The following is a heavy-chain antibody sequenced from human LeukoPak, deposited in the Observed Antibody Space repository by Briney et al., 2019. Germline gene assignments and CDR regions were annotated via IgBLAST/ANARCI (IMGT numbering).Heavy chain of an antibody. D-gene: IGHD3-22*01. CDR3: ARDEFQNYYDSSGSPHDY. J-gene: IGHJ4*02. CDR1: GFTFSSYS. Sequence: GGSLRLSCAASGFTFSSYSMNWVRQAPGKGLEWVSYISSSSSTIYYADSVKGRFTISRDNAKNSLYLQMNSLRAEDTAVYYCARDEFQNYYDSSGSPHDYWGQGTLVTVSS. V-gene: IGHV3-48*01. CDR2: ISSSSSTI.